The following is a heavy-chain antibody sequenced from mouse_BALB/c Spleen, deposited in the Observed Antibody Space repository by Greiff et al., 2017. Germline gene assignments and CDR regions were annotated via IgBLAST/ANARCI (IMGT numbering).Heavy chain of an antibody. CDR2: INPYNDGT. CDR3: ARYGPNYYGSSAWFAY. J-gene: IGHJ3*01. Sequence: VQLKESGPELVKPGASVKMSCKASGYTFTSYVMHWVKQKPGQGLEWIGYINPYNDGTKYNEKFKGKATLTSDKSSSTAYMELSSLTSEDSAVYYCARYGPNYYGSSAWFAYWGQGTLVTVSA. CDR1: GYTFTSYV. D-gene: IGHD1-1*01. V-gene: IGHV1-14*01.